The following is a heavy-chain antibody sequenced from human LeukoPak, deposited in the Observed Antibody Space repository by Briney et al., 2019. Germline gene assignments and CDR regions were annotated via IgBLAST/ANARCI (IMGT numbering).Heavy chain of an antibody. V-gene: IGHV4-39*01. CDR2: IYYSGST. Sequence: PSETLSLTCTVSGGSISSSSYYWGWLRQPPGKGLEWIGSIYYSGSTYYNPSLKSRVTISVDTSKNQFSLKLSSVTAADTAVYYCARHGQSRLGEYQLPDNFDYWGQGTLVTVSS. CDR1: GGSISSSSYY. CDR3: ARHGQSRLGEYQLPDNFDY. D-gene: IGHD2-2*01. J-gene: IGHJ4*02.